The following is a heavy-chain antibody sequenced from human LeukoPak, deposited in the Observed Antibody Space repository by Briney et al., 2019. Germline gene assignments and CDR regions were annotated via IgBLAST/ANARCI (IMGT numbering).Heavy chain of an antibody. CDR3: AKDRNYYDSSIDSDY. D-gene: IGHD3-22*01. CDR1: GFTFSSYA. CDR2: ITGSGGRT. V-gene: IGHV3-23*01. J-gene: IGHJ4*02. Sequence: GGSLTLSCAASGFTFSSYAMSWVRQAPGKGLEWVSVITGSGGRTYYAHSVQGRFTISRDNSKNTLYLQMNSLRAGDTAVYYCAKDRNYYDSSIDSDYWGQGTLVSVSS.